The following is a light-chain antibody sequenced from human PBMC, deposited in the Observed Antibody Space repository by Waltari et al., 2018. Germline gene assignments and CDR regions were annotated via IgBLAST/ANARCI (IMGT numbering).Light chain of an antibody. CDR2: AAS. CDR1: QGISSY. CDR3: QQYYSYPWT. V-gene: IGKV1-8*01. Sequence: AIRMTQSPSSFSASTGDRVTIPCRASQGISSYLAWYQQKPGKAPKLLIYAASTLQSGVPSRFSGSGSGTDFTHTISCLQSEDFATYYCQQYYSYPWTFGQGTKVEIK. J-gene: IGKJ1*01.